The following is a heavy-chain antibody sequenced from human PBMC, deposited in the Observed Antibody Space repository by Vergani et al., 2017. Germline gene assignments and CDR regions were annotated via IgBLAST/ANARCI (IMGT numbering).Heavy chain of an antibody. CDR1: GFTFNDYA. V-gene: IGHV3-9*01. Sequence: VQLVESGGGLIQPGRSLRLSCSASGFTFNDYAMHWVRQPPGKGLEWVSGISWNSGYIGYADSVKCRFTIFRDNAKNSLYLQMNSLRAEDTALYYCTKAIGVGGLYLTSFDYWGQGTLVTVSS. J-gene: IGHJ4*02. D-gene: IGHD2-8*01. CDR3: TKAIGVGGLYLTSFDY. CDR2: ISWNSGYI.